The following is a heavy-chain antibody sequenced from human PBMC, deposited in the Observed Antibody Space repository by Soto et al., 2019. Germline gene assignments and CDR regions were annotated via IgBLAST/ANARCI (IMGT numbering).Heavy chain of an antibody. D-gene: IGHD5-12*01. CDR1: GYTFTSYG. CDR3: AGGRPLTGYSGYDFSGWFDP. Sequence: GASVKVSCKASGYTFTSYGISWVRQAPGQGLEWMGWISAYNGNTNYAQKLQGRVTMTTDTSTSTAYMELRSLRSDDTAVYYCAGGRPLTGYSGYDFSGWFDPWGQGTLVTVSS. CDR2: ISAYNGNT. V-gene: IGHV1-18*01. J-gene: IGHJ5*02.